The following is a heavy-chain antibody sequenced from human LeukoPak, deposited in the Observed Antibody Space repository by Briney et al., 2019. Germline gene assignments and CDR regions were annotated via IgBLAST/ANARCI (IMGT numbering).Heavy chain of an antibody. J-gene: IGHJ4*02. V-gene: IGHV3-30*03. CDR1: GFTFSNYG. CDR2: ISYDGSNK. D-gene: IGHD5-12*01. Sequence: GGSLRLSCAASGFTFSNYGMHWVRQAPGKGLEWVAVISYDGSNKYYADSLKGRFTISRDNSKNTLYLQMNSLRAEDAAVYYCARERVVRGYSGYDFDYWGQGTLVIVSS. CDR3: ARERVVRGYSGYDFDY.